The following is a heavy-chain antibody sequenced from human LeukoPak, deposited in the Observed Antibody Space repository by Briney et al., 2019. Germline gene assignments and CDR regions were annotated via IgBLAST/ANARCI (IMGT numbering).Heavy chain of an antibody. V-gene: IGHV3-30*02. CDR3: AKDPIRGVRPYYFSS. CDR1: GFTFSSYG. CDR2: IHYDGSNK. J-gene: IGHJ4*02. Sequence: GGSLRLSCAASGFTFSSYGMQWVRQAPGKGLELVAFIHYDGSNKYYANSVKGRFTISRDNSKNTLYLHMNSLRAEDTAVYYCAKDPIRGVRPYYFSSWGQGTLLTVSS. D-gene: IGHD3-10*01.